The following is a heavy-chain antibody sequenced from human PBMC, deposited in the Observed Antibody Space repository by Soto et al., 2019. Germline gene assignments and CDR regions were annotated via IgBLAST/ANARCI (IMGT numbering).Heavy chain of an antibody. Sequence: GGSLRLSCVASGFTFTSYGMHWVRQAPGKGLEWVAVMLYDGRNKYYADSVKGRFTISRDNSKNTLYLQMNNLRAEDTAVYFCARDLEELDVWGQGTKVTVSS. D-gene: IGHD3-16*01. V-gene: IGHV3-33*01. CDR2: MLYDGRNK. CDR3: ARDLEELDV. CDR1: GFTFTSYG. J-gene: IGHJ6*02.